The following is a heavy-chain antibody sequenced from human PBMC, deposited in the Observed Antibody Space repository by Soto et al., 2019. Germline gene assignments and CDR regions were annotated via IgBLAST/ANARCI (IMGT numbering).Heavy chain of an antibody. CDR3: ARIHDYSIYPGD. CDR1: VGSVSSGSYY. D-gene: IGHD4-4*01. J-gene: IGHJ4*02. CDR2: IYYSGST. V-gene: IGHV4-61*01. Sequence: PAETLSLTCTFSVGSVSSGSYYWSWIRQPPGKGLEWIGYIYYSGSTNYNPSLKSRVTISVDTSKNQFSLKLSSVTAADTAVYYCARIHDYSIYPGDWGQGTMVTVSS.